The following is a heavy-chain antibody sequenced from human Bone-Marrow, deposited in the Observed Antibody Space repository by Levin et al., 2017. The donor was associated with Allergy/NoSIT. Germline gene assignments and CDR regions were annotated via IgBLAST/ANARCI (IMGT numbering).Heavy chain of an antibody. J-gene: IGHJ3*02. CDR1: GFTFSSYA. Sequence: LSLTCAASGFTFSSYAMSWVRQAPGKGLEWVSAISGSGGSTYYADSVKGRFTISRDNSKNTLYLQMNSLRAEDTAVYYCAKDLARSSSSETRCAFDIWGQGTMVTVSS. V-gene: IGHV3-23*01. CDR2: ISGSGGST. D-gene: IGHD6-6*01. CDR3: AKDLARSSSSETRCAFDI.